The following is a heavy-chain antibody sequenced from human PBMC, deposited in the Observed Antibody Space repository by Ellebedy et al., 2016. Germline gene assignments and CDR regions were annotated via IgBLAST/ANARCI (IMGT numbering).Heavy chain of an antibody. V-gene: IGHV4-59*01. CDR3: GRDHHKYDSSAHYYYGMDV. CDR2: IYYSGST. J-gene: IGHJ6*02. CDR1: GGSISSYY. D-gene: IGHD6-19*01. Sequence: SETLSLTCTVSGGSISSYYWSWIRQPPGKGLEWIGYIYYSGSTNYNPSLKSRVTISVDTSKNQFSLRLTSVIAADTAVYYCGRDHHKYDSSAHYYYGMDVWGQGTTVTVSS.